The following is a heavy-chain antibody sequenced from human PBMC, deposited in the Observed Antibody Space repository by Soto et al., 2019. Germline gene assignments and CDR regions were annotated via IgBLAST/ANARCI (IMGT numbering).Heavy chain of an antibody. V-gene: IGHV3-30*18. Sequence: QVQLVESGGGVVQPGRSLRLSCAASGFTFSSYGMHWVRQAPGKGLEWVAIISYDGSNQYYADSVKGRFTISRDTSKNILYLQMNSLRAEDTAVYYCAKALGGVSPESYNHWGQVLLVTVSS. D-gene: IGHD3-16*01. J-gene: IGHJ5*02. CDR2: ISYDGSNQ. CDR3: AKALGGVSPESYNH. CDR1: GFTFSSYG.